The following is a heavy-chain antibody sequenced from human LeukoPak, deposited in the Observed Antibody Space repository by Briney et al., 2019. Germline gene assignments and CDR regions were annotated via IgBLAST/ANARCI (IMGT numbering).Heavy chain of an antibody. V-gene: IGHV3-23*01. Sequence: GGSLRLSCAASGFTFSNYAMNWVRQAPGKGLEWVSTIGSSGGSTYYADSVTGRFTISRDNSKDTLFLQMHSLRPGDTAVYYCVREDTPATANYWGQGTLVTISS. CDR1: GFTFSNYA. D-gene: IGHD2-21*02. J-gene: IGHJ4*02. CDR3: VREDTPATANY. CDR2: IGSSGGST.